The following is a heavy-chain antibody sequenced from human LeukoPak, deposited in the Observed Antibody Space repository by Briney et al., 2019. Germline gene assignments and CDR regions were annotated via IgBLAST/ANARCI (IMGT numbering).Heavy chain of an antibody. D-gene: IGHD3-10*01. Sequence: SVKVSCKASGGTFSSYAISWVRQAPGQGLEWMGGIIPIFGTANYAQKFQGRVTITADESTSTAYMELSSLRSEDTAVYYCARDWRSGSYFLGSGVWGQGTLVTVSS. CDR2: IIPIFGTA. J-gene: IGHJ4*02. CDR1: GGTFSSYA. V-gene: IGHV1-69*01. CDR3: ARDWRSGSYFLGSGV.